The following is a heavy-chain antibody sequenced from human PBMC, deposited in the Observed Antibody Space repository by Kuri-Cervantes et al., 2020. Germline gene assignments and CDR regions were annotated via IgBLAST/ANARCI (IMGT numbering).Heavy chain of an antibody. D-gene: IGHD3-3*01. CDR1: GYTFTSYG. J-gene: IGHJ4*02. V-gene: IGHV1-18*01. CDR3: ATYFWSGYPPLYYFDY. Sequence: ASVKVSCKASGYTFTSYGISWVRQAPGQGLEWMGWISAYNGNTNYAQKLQGRVTMTTDTSTSTAYMELRSLRSDDTAVYYCATYFWSGYPPLYYFDYWGQGTLVTVSS. CDR2: ISAYNGNT.